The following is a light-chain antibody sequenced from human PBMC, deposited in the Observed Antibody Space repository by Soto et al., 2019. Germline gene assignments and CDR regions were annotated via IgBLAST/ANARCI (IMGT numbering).Light chain of an antibody. CDR3: QQYNNWPFT. CDR1: QIFSNN. Sequence: EMVMTQSPATLSVSPGERGTLSCGASQIFSNNLAWYQQKPGQAPRLLIYGASTRATGVPARFSGSGSGTEFTLTISSLQSEDVAVYYCQQYNNWPFTFGPGTKVDIK. J-gene: IGKJ3*01. V-gene: IGKV3-15*01. CDR2: GAS.